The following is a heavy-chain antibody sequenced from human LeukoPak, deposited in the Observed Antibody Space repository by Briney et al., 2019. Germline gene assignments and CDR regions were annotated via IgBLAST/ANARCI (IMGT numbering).Heavy chain of an antibody. CDR1: GFTFSSYA. CDR2: ISYDGSNK. D-gene: IGHD2-2*01. V-gene: IGHV3-30-3*01. CDR3: ARGYQYYFDY. J-gene: IGHJ4*02. Sequence: GGSLRLSCAASGFTFSSYAMHWVRQAPGKGLEWVAVISYDGSNKYYADSVKGRFTISRDNSKNTLYLQMNSLRAEDTAVYYCARGYQYYFDYWGQGTLVTVSS.